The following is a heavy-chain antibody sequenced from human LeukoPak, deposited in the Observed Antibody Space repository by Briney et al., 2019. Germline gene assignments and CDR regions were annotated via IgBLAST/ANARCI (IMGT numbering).Heavy chain of an antibody. V-gene: IGHV1-2*02. J-gene: IGHJ5*02. CDR1: GYTFSDHY. D-gene: IGHD3-22*01. CDR3: AREYYYDSSGPPEMLFDP. Sequence: ASVRVSCKASGYTFSDHYIHWVRQAPGQGLEWMGWMHPNTGVTKLVEKFQGRVTMTRGTSISTAYMELSRLRSDDTAVYYCAREYYYDSSGPPEMLFDPWGQGTLVTVSS. CDR2: MHPNTGVT.